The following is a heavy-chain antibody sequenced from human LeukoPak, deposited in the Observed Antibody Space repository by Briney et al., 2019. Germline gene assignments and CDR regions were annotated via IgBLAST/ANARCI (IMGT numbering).Heavy chain of an antibody. V-gene: IGHV4-34*01. J-gene: IGHJ4*02. CDR3: ARALWGYYGSGRAFDY. D-gene: IGHD3-10*01. CDR1: GGSFSGYY. CDR2: INHSGST. Sequence: SETLSLTCAVYGGSFSGYYWSWIRQPPGKGLERIGEINHSGSTNYNPSLKSRVTISVDTSKNQFSLKLSSVTAADTAVYYCARALWGYYGSGRAFDYWGQGTLVTVSS.